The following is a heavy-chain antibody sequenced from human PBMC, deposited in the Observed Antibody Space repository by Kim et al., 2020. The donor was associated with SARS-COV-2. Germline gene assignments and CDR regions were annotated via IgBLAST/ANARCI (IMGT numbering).Heavy chain of an antibody. CDR2: INPSGGNT. CDR1: GYNITSHY. CDR3: AREYSYDSSGHFSGYYGLDV. Sequence: ASVKFSCKASGYNITSHYMHWVRQAPGQGLEWMGVINPSGGNTNYAQNFQGRVTMTRDTSTSTVFMELSSLRSEDTAVYYCAREYSYDSSGHFSGYYGLDVWGQGTTVTVSS. V-gene: IGHV1-46*01. D-gene: IGHD3-22*01. J-gene: IGHJ6*02.